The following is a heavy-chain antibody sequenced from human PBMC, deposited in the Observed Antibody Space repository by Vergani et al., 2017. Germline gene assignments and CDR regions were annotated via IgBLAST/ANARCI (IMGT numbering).Heavy chain of an antibody. CDR2: IYWNDDK. CDR1: GFSLSTSGVG. Sequence: QITLKESGPTLVKPTQTLTLTCTFSGFSLSTSGVGVGWIRQPPGKALEWLALIYWNDDKRYSPSLKSRLTITKDTSKNQVVLTMTNMDPVDTATYYCAHRRGSKWGGVFDYWGQGTLVTVSS. CDR3: AHRRGSKWGGVFDY. J-gene: IGHJ4*02. D-gene: IGHD3-10*01. V-gene: IGHV2-5*01.